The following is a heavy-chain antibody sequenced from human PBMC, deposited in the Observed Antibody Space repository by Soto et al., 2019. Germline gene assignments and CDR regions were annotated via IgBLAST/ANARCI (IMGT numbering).Heavy chain of an antibody. J-gene: IGHJ3*01. CDR3: ARGGYDFSGVNFDEGFDF. Sequence: LSLTCTVSGGSLSSHFWAWIRQPPGKGLEWVGYIFYTGITNYNPSLQSRVSISVDTSKERFSLTLNSVTAADTAVYYCARGGYDFSGVNFDEGFDFWGQGIPVTVSS. V-gene: IGHV4-59*11. CDR1: GGSLSSHF. CDR2: IFYTGIT. D-gene: IGHD3-22*01.